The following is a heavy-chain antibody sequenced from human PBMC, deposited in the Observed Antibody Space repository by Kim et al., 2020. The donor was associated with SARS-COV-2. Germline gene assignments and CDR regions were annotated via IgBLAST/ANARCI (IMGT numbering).Heavy chain of an antibody. D-gene: IGHD6-13*01. J-gene: IGHJ3*02. CDR2: IWYDGSNK. V-gene: IGHV3-33*01. CDR1: GFTFSSYG. Sequence: GGSLRLSCAASGFTFSSYGMHWVRQAPGKGLEWVAVIWYDGSNKYYADSVKGRFTISRDNSKNTLYLQMNSLRAEDTAVYYCAREIRYSIRLHDAFDIWGQGTMVTVSS. CDR3: AREIRYSIRLHDAFDI.